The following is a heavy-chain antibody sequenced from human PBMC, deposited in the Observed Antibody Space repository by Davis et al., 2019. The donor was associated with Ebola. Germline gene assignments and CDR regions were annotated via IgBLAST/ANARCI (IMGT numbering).Heavy chain of an antibody. V-gene: IGHV1-69*13. J-gene: IGHJ4*02. Sequence: SVKVSCKASGYTFTGYYMHWVRQAPGQGLEWMGGIIPIFGTANYAQKFQGRVTITADESTSTAYMELSSLRSEDTAVYYCARGTLSDSSGYYLPGYWGQGTLVTVSS. CDR2: IIPIFGTA. CDR1: GYTFTGYY. CDR3: ARGTLSDSSGYYLPGY. D-gene: IGHD3-22*01.